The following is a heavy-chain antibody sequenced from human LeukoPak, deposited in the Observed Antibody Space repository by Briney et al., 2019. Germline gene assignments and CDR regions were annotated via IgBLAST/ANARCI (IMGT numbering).Heavy chain of an antibody. D-gene: IGHD4-17*01. CDR1: GFSFSRNG. CDR2: ISYDGSDK. Sequence: GRSLRLSCAASGFSFSRNGMHWVRQAPGKGLEWVAVISYDGSDKYHADSVKGRFTISRDNSKNTLYLQMNSLRAEDTAVYFYASTVTSNKVQHWGQGTLVTVSS. CDR3: ASTVTSNKVQH. V-gene: IGHV3-30*03. J-gene: IGHJ1*01.